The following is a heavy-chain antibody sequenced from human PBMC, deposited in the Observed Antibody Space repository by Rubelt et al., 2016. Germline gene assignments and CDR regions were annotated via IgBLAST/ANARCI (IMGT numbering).Heavy chain of an antibody. CDR3: ARDWFGEVL. V-gene: IGHV3-74*01. CDR2: INSDGST. Sequence: VQLVGSGGGVVQPGGSLRLSCAASGFTFSSHLMHWVRQAPGKGLVWVSHINSDGSTRYADSVKGRFTISRDNAKNTLHLQMNSLRVEDTGLYYCARDWFGEVLWGQGTPVTVSS. J-gene: IGHJ4*02. CDR1: GFTFSSHL. D-gene: IGHD3-10*01.